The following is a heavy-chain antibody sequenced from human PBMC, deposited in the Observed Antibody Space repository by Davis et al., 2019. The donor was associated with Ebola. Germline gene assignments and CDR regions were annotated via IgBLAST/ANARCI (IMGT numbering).Heavy chain of an antibody. CDR2: ISGSGGST. D-gene: IGHD2-2*01. CDR1: GFTFSSYA. V-gene: IGHV3-23*01. CDR3: AKCPRCSSTSCYDYYYGMDV. J-gene: IGHJ6*02. Sequence: GESLKISCAASGFTFSSYAMSWVRQAPGKGLEWVSAISGSGGSTYYADSVKGRFTISRDNSKNTLYLQMNSLRAEDTAVYYCAKCPRCSSTSCYDYYYGMDVWGQGTTVTVSS.